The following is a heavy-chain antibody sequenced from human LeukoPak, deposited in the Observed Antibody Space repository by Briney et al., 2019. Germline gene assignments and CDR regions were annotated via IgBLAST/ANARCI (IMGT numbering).Heavy chain of an antibody. CDR3: ARDRSGSDYGMDV. D-gene: IGHD3-10*01. J-gene: IGHJ6*04. CDR1: GFTFSTSA. Sequence: HPGGSLRLSCAASGFTFSTSAMGWVRQAPGKGLEWVSGISVSGYSTYYAESVKGRFTISRDNSKNTLYLQMNSLRAEDTAVYYCARDRSGSDYGMDVWGKGTTVTVSS. CDR2: ISVSGYST. V-gene: IGHV3-23*01.